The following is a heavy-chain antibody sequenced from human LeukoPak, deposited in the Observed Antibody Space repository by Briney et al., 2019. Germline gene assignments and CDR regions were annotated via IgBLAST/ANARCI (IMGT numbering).Heavy chain of an antibody. CDR1: GYSFTAHS. V-gene: IGHV1-2*02. D-gene: IGHD5-18*01. Sequence: ASVKVSCKASGYSFTAHSIVWVRQAPGQGLEWMGWIHPHSGGTAYGKTFQGRVTMTRDTSISTAYMELNSLGSDDAAVYYCARLGTGYSLSYWGQGTLVTVSS. CDR3: ARLGTGYSLSY. CDR2: IHPHSGGT. J-gene: IGHJ4*02.